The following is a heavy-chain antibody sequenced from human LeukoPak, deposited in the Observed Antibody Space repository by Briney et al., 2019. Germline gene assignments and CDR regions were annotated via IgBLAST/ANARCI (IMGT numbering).Heavy chain of an antibody. CDR1: GFTFSSYG. Sequence: GRSLRLSCAASGFTFSSYGMHWVRQAPGKGLEWVAVISYDGSNKYYADSVKGRFTISRDNSKNTLYLQMNSLRAEDTAVYYCARQIAAAGNGALGAWGQGTLVTVSS. CDR3: ARQIAAAGNGALGA. J-gene: IGHJ5*02. D-gene: IGHD6-13*01. CDR2: ISYDGSNK. V-gene: IGHV3-30*03.